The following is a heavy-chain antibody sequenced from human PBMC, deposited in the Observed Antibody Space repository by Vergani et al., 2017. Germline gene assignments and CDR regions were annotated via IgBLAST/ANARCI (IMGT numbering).Heavy chain of an antibody. Sequence: EVQLLESGGGLVQLGGSLRLSCAASGFTFSSYAMSWVRQAPGKGLEWVSEIIGSDGSTYYADSVRGRFTLSRDNSKNTLYLQMNSLRAENTAVYYCAEGGTGYCSSTSCYMRAPLLGYWGQGTLVTV. J-gene: IGHJ4*02. D-gene: IGHD2-2*02. V-gene: IGHV3-23*01. CDR3: AEGGTGYCSSTSCYMRAPLLGY. CDR1: GFTFSSYA. CDR2: IIGSDGST.